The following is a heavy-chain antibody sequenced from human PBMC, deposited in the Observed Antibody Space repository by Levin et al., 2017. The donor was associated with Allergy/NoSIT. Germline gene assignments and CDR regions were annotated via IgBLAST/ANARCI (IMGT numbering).Heavy chain of an antibody. CDR3: ARVYRSSSGYGMDV. CDR2: IKQDGSDK. Sequence: GGSLRLSCTASGFTFSSYWMSWVRQAPGKGLEWVANIKQDGSDKFYVDSVKGRFTISRDNAKNSLYLKMNSLRGDDTAVYYCARVYRSSSGYGMDVWGQGTTVTVSS. CDR1: GFTFSSYW. J-gene: IGHJ6*02. V-gene: IGHV3-7*04. D-gene: IGHD6-13*01.